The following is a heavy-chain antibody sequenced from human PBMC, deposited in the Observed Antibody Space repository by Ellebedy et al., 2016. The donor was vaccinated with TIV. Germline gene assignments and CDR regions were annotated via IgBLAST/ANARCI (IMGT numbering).Heavy chain of an antibody. CDR1: GFSFTYAW. CDR2: IRSKTDGGTA. J-gene: IGHJ3*02. CDR3: TTDGGYCSGGSCYVGADAFDI. Sequence: GGSLRLXXAASGFSFTYAWMNWVRQAPGKGLEWVGRIRSKTDGGTADYGAPVKGRFTISRDDSKSTLFLQMNSLKTEDTAVYYCTTDGGYCSGGSCYVGADAFDIWGPGTLVTVSS. D-gene: IGHD2-15*01. V-gene: IGHV3-15*01.